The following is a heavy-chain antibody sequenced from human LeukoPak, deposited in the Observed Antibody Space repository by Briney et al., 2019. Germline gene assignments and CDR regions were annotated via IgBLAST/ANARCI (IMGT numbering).Heavy chain of an antibody. Sequence: SETLSLTCTVSGGSISSGGYYWSWIRQHPGKGLEWIGYIYYSGSTYYNPSLKSRVTISVDKSKNQFSLKLSSVTAADTAVYYCAYRGYLNWFDPWGQGTLVTVSS. D-gene: IGHD5-18*01. V-gene: IGHV4-31*09. J-gene: IGHJ5*02. CDR2: IYYSGST. CDR1: GGSISSGGYY. CDR3: AYRGYLNWFDP.